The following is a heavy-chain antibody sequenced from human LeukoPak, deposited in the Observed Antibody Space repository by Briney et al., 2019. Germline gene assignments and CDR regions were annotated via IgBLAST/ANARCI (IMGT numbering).Heavy chain of an antibody. CDR1: GFTFNNAW. J-gene: IGHJ4*02. CDR2: IKSKIDGGTT. Sequence: RGGSLRLSCAASGFTFNNAWMNRVRQAPGKGLEWVGRIKSKIDGGTTDFGAPVKGRFGISRDDSENTMYLHMNSLRAEDTAVYYCTTGNWGPYWGQGTLVTVSS. V-gene: IGHV3-15*07. CDR3: TTGNWGPY. D-gene: IGHD7-27*01.